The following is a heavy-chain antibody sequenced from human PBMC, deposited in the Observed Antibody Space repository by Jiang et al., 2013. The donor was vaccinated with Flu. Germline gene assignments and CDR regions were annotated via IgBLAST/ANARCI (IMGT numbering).Heavy chain of an antibody. Sequence: KVSCKASGYTFTGYYMHWVRQAPGQGLEWMGWINPNSGGTNYAQKFQGWVTMTRDTSISTAYMELSRLRSDDTAVYYCARSQYEHWYFDLWGRGTLVTVSS. CDR3: ARSQYEHWYFDL. D-gene: IGHD3-3*01. V-gene: IGHV1-2*04. CDR1: GYTFTGYY. J-gene: IGHJ2*01. CDR2: INPNSGGT.